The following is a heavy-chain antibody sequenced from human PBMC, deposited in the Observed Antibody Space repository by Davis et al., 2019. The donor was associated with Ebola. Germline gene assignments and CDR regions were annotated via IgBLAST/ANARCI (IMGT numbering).Heavy chain of an antibody. CDR1: GFTFSDYY. D-gene: IGHD3-10*01. J-gene: IGHJ6*03. CDR3: ARDVAANDRGLLWFREYSMDV. Sequence: LSLTCAASGFTFSDYYMSWIRQAPGKGLEWVSYISSSGSTIYYADSVKGRFTISRDNAKNSLYLQMNSLRAEDTAVYYCARDVAANDRGLLWFREYSMDVWGQGTTVTVSS. CDR2: ISSSGSTI. V-gene: IGHV3-11*01.